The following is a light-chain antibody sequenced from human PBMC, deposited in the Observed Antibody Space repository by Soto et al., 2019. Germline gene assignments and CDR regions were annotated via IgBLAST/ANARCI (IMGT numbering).Light chain of an antibody. J-gene: IGKJ1*01. Sequence: EIVLTQSPGTLSLSPGEGATFSCRASQSVTSNYLAWYQQKPGQAPRLLIYGASRRATGIPDRFSGSGSGTDFTLTISRLEPEDFAVYYCQHYGSSPRTFGQGTKVEIK. CDR1: QSVTSNY. V-gene: IGKV3-20*01. CDR3: QHYGSSPRT. CDR2: GAS.